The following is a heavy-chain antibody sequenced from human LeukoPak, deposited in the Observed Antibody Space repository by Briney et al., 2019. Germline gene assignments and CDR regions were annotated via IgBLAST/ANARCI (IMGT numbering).Heavy chain of an antibody. J-gene: IGHJ4*02. V-gene: IGHV1-18*01. D-gene: IGHD5-18*01. Sequence: GASVKVSCKASGYTFTSYGISWVRQAPGQGLEWMGWISAYNGNTNYAQKLQGRVTMTTDTSTSTAYMELRSLRSDDTAVYYCARAEPNQGGYSYGYFGSWDYWGQGTLVTVSS. CDR2: ISAYNGNT. CDR3: ARAEPNQGGYSYGYFGSWDY. CDR1: GYTFTSYG.